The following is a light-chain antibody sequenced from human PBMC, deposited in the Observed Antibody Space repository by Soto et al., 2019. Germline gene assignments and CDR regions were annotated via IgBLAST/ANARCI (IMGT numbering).Light chain of an antibody. J-gene: IGLJ1*01. V-gene: IGLV2-14*01. CDR3: SSYTSSSTYV. CDR2: DVS. Sequence: QSALTQPASVSGSPGQSITISCTGTSSDVGGYNYVSWYQQHPGKAPKLMIYDVSNRPSGVSNRFSGSKSGNTASLTISGLQAEDVADYYCSSYTSSSTYVFGTGPTVTVL. CDR1: SSDVGGYNY.